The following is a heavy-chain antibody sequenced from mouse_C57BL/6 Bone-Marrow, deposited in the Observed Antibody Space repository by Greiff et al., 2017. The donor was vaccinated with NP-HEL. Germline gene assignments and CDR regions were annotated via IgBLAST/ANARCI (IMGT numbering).Heavy chain of an antibody. J-gene: IGHJ4*01. CDR3: TALCSNYEDAMDY. V-gene: IGHV6-6*01. CDR2: IRNKANNHAT. D-gene: IGHD2-5*01. Sequence: EVKLVESGGGLVQPGGSMKLSCAASGFTFSDAWMDWVRQSPEKGLEWVAEIRNKANNHATYYAESVKGRFTISRDDYKSSVYLQMNSLRAEDTGIYYCTALCSNYEDAMDYWGQGTSVTVAS. CDR1: GFTFSDAW.